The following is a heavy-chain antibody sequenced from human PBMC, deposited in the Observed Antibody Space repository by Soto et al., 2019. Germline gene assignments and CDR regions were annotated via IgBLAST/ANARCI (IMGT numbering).Heavy chain of an antibody. CDR3: AKGVVVTAIRLNYFDY. Sequence: GGSLRLSCAASGFTFSSYAMSWVRQAPGKGLEWVSAISGSGGSTYYADSVKGRFTISRDNSKNTLYLQMNSLRAEDTAVYYCAKGVVVTAIRLNYFDYWGQGTLVTVSS. J-gene: IGHJ4*02. V-gene: IGHV3-23*01. CDR1: GFTFSSYA. CDR2: ISGSGGST. D-gene: IGHD2-21*02.